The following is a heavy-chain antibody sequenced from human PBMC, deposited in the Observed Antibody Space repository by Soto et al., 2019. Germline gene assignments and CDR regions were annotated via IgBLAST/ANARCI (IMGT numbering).Heavy chain of an antibody. CDR1: GFTFSSYS. V-gene: IGHV3-21*01. J-gene: IGHJ2*01. Sequence: EVQLVESGGGLVKPGGSLRLSCAASGFTFSSYSMNWVRQAPGKGLEWVSSISSSSSYIYYADSVKGRFTISRDNAKNSLSLQMNSLRAEDTAVYYCARPSVGAGDWYFDLWGRGTLVTVSS. CDR3: ARPSVGAGDWYFDL. CDR2: ISSSSSYI. D-gene: IGHD1-26*01.